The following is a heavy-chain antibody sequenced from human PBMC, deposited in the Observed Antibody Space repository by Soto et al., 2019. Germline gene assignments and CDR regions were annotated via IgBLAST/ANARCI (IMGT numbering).Heavy chain of an antibody. J-gene: IGHJ4*02. CDR3: AKDFWSRGSYPEPHFDY. D-gene: IGHD1-26*01. CDR2: ISWNSGSI. CDR1: GFTFDDYA. V-gene: IGHV3-9*01. Sequence: SLRLSCAASGFTFDDYAMHWVRQAPGKGLEWVSGISWNSGSIGYADSVKGRFTISRDNAKNSLYLQMNSLRAEDTALYYCAKDFWSRGSYPEPHFDYWGQGTLVTVSS.